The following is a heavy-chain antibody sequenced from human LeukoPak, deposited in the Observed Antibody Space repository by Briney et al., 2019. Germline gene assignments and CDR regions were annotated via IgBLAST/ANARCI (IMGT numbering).Heavy chain of an antibody. CDR2: ISGYNGNT. V-gene: IGHV1-18*01. Sequence: ASVKVSCKASGHTFISYGINWVRQAPGQGLEWMGWISGYNGNTNYAQNLQGRVTMTRDTSTSTAYMELRSLRSDDTAVYYCARELGGAGSYFFPYYGMDVWGQGTTVTVSS. D-gene: IGHD3-10*01. CDR1: GHTFISYG. CDR3: ARELGGAGSYFFPYYGMDV. J-gene: IGHJ6*02.